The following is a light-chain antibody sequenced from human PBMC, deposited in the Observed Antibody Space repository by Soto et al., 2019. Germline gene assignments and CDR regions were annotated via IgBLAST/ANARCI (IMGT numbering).Light chain of an antibody. V-gene: IGKV3-20*01. CDR3: QQYGTSPRT. J-gene: IGKJ1*01. Sequence: EIVLTQSPGTLSLSPGEGATLSCRASQSVSSGYSAWYQQKAGQAPRLLIYDASSRATGIPDRFSGSGSGTDFTLTIVRLEPEDFAVYYCQQYGTSPRTFGQGTKVDIK. CDR2: DAS. CDR1: QSVSSGY.